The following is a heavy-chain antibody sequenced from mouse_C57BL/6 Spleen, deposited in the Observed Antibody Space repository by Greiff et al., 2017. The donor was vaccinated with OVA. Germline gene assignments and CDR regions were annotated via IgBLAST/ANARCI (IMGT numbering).Heavy chain of an antibody. J-gene: IGHJ2*01. CDR3: TRELRLAY. CDR2: IDPETGGT. D-gene: IGHD3-2*02. V-gene: IGHV1-15*01. Sequence: VQLQESGAELVRPGASVTLSCKASGYTFTDYEMHWVKQTPVHGLEWIGAIDPETGGTAYNQKFKGKAILTADKSSSTAYMELRSLTSEDSAVYYCTRELRLAYWGQGTTLTVSS. CDR1: GYTFTDYE.